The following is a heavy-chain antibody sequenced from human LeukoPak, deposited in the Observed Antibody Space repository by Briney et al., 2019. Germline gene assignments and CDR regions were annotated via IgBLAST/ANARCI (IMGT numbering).Heavy chain of an antibody. Sequence: GGSLRLSCAASGFTFRSSGMSWVRQAPGKGLEWVSYISGSDTTTHYADSVKGRFTISRDNSKNTLYLQMNSLRAEDTAVYYCAKSPRRVVVTTEYYFDYWGQGTLVTVSS. CDR2: ISGSDTTT. CDR1: GFTFRSSG. CDR3: AKSPRRVVVTTEYYFDY. V-gene: IGHV3-23*01. J-gene: IGHJ4*02. D-gene: IGHD2-21*02.